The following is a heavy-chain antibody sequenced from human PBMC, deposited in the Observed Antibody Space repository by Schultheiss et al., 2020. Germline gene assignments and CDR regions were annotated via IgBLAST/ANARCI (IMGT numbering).Heavy chain of an antibody. CDR1: GGSISSYY. CDR2: IYYSGST. Sequence: SETLSLTCTVSGGSISSYYWSWIRQPPGKGLEWIGYIYYSGSTNYNPSLKSRVTISVDTSKNQFSLKLSSVTAEDTAVYYCAREARYGSGSYLDPFDYWGQGTPVTVSS. D-gene: IGHD3-10*01. V-gene: IGHV4-59*01. CDR3: AREARYGSGSYLDPFDY. J-gene: IGHJ4*02.